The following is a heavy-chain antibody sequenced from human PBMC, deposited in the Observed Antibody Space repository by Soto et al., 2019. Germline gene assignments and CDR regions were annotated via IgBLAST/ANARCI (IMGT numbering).Heavy chain of an antibody. J-gene: IGHJ4*02. CDR3: ARVAVAGPRYFDC. Sequence: VQLVQSGAEVKKPGASVKVSCKASGYTFTGYYMHWVRQPPGQGLEWMGWINPNSGGTNYAQKFQGRITMTRDTSISTSDMELSRLRSDDTAVYYCARVAVAGPRYFDCWGQGTLVTVSS. D-gene: IGHD6-19*01. V-gene: IGHV1-2*02. CDR1: GYTFTGYY. CDR2: INPNSGGT.